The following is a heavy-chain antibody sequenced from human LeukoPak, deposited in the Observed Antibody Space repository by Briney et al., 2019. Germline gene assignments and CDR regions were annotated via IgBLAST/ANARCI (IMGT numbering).Heavy chain of an antibody. CDR2: IKQDGSEK. CDR1: GFTFSSYW. D-gene: IGHD1-26*01. J-gene: IGHJ5*02. CDR3: ARVKWELPNWSDP. V-gene: IGHV3-7*01. Sequence: SGGSLRLSCAASGFTFSSYWMSWVRQAPGKGLEWVANIKQDGSEKYYVDSVKGRFTISRDNAKNSLYLQMNSLRAEDTAVYYCARVKWELPNWSDPWGQGTLVTVSS.